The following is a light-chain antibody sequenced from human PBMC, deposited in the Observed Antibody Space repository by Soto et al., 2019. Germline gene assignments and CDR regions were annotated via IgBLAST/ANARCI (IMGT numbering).Light chain of an antibody. CDR1: HTVSGNY. CDR3: QQYDNSRWT. CDR2: GAS. Sequence: EVVLTQSPGTLSLSPGERVTLSCRTSHTVSGNYLAWYQQKLGQAPRLLIYGASSRATGIPDRFSGSGSGTDFTLTISRLEPEDFAVYYCQQYDNSRWTFGQGTKVEIK. V-gene: IGKV3-20*01. J-gene: IGKJ1*01.